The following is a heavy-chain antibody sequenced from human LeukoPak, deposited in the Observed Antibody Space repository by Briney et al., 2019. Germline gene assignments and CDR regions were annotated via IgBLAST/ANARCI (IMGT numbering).Heavy chain of an antibody. J-gene: IGHJ5*02. CDR3: ARVGVTADGWDWFDP. CDR2: IYYSGST. Sequence: SETLSLTCAVYGGSFSGYYWSWIRQPPGKGVEWIGYIYYSGSTYYNPSLKSRVTISVDTSKNQFSLKLSSVTAADTAVYYCARVGVTADGWDWFDPWGQGTLVTVSS. V-gene: IGHV4-59*12. CDR1: GGSFSGYY. D-gene: IGHD2-21*02.